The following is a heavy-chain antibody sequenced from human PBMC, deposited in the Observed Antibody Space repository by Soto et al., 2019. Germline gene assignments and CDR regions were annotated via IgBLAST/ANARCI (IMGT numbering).Heavy chain of an antibody. CDR2: IIPIFGTA. J-gene: IGHJ4*02. Sequence: QVQLVQSGAEVKKPGSSVKVSCKASGGTFSSYAISWVRQAPGQGLEWMGGIIPIFGTANYAQKFQGRFTMTEDESTSTAYMELSSLRSEDTAVYYCAREGMDTKLFDYWGQGTLVTVSS. CDR1: GGTFSSYA. CDR3: AREGMDTKLFDY. D-gene: IGHD5-18*01. V-gene: IGHV1-69*01.